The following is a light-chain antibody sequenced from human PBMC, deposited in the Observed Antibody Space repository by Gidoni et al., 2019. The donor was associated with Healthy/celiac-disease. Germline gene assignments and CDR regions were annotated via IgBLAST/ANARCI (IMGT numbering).Light chain of an antibody. Sequence: DIQLTQSPSFLSASVGDRVTITCRASQGISSYLARYQQKPGKDPKLLIYAASTLQSGVPSRFGGSGSGTEFTLTISSLQPEDFATYYCQQLNSYPFTFGGGTKVEIK. J-gene: IGKJ4*01. CDR1: QGISSY. CDR3: QQLNSYPFT. CDR2: AAS. V-gene: IGKV1-9*01.